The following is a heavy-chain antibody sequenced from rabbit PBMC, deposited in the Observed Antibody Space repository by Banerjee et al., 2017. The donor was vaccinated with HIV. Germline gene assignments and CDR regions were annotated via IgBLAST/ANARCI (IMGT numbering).Heavy chain of an antibody. CDR3: VRKDAYDDL. CDR2: IDPIFGSA. J-gene: IGHJ4*01. D-gene: IGHD2-1*01. V-gene: IGHV1S47*01. Sequence: QEQLVESGGGLVQPGGSLKLSCKASGFDFSSYGVSWVRQAPGKGLEWIGYIDPIFGSAVYANWVTGRFTVSSDNAQNTVFLQMTSLTAADTATYFCVRKDAYDDLWGPGTLV. CDR1: GFDFSSYG.